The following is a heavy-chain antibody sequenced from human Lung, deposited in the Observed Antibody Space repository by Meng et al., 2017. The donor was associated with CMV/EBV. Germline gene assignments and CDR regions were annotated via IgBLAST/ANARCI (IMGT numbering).Heavy chain of an antibody. V-gene: IGHV3-72*01. CDR1: GFSFSDNY. CDR2: IRDKAATYST. J-gene: IGHJ4*02. CDR3: VKDFLGAGDF. D-gene: IGHD2-15*01. Sequence: SCAASGFSFSDNYMDWFRQAPGKGLECVGRIRDKAATYSTEYAASVRGRFTIPRDDSKNSLYLQMNSLKIEDTAVYYCVKDFLGAGDFWGQGTPV.